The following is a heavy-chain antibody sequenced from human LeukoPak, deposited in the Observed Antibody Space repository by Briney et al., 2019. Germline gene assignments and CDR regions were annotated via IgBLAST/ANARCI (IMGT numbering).Heavy chain of an antibody. Sequence: SETLSLTCTVSGGSISSYYWSWIRQPAEKGLEWIGRIYTSGSTNYNPSLKSRVTMSVDTSKNQFSLKLSSVTAADTAVYYCARVVLLWFGESYYMDVWGKGTTVTVSS. CDR1: GGSISSYY. V-gene: IGHV4-4*07. J-gene: IGHJ6*03. CDR3: ARVVLLWFGESYYMDV. CDR2: IYTSGST. D-gene: IGHD3-10*01.